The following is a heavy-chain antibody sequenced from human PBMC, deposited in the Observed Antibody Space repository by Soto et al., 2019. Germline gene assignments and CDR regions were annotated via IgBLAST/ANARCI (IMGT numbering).Heavy chain of an antibody. J-gene: IGHJ6*02. V-gene: IGHV4-39*01. CDR3: ARHRFGAYYYYGMDV. CDR1: GGSISSSSYY. Sequence: GTLYLTCTVSGGSISSSSYYWGWIRQPPGKGLEWIGSIYYSGSTYYNPSLKSRVTISVDTSKNQFSLKLSSVTAADTAVYYCARHRFGAYYYYGMDVWGQGTTVTVSS. CDR2: IYYSGST. D-gene: IGHD3-10*01.